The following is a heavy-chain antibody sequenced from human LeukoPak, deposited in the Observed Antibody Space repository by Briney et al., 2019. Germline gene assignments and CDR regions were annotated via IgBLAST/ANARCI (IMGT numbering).Heavy chain of an antibody. CDR2: IRYDGSNK. D-gene: IGHD3-22*01. CDR3: AKDTSRYYYDSSGYLDY. J-gene: IGHJ4*02. V-gene: IGHV3-30*02. Sequence: EGSLRLSCAASGFTFSSYGMHWVRQAPGKGLEWVAFIRYDGSNKYYADSVKGRFTISRDNSKNTLYLQMNSLRAEDTALYYCAKDTSRYYYDSSGYLDYWGQGTLVTVSS. CDR1: GFTFSSYG.